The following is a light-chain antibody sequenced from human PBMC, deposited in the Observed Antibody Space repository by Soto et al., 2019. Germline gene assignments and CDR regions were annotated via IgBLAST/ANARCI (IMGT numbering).Light chain of an antibody. V-gene: IGLV2-14*01. CDR2: EVS. Sequence: QSVLTQPASVSGSPGQSITISCTGTSSDVGGYNYVSWYQQHPGKAPKLMIYEVSNRPSGASNRFSDSKSGNTASLTISGLQAEDEADYYCSSYTSSSTLYVFGTGTKVTVL. J-gene: IGLJ1*01. CDR1: SSDVGGYNY. CDR3: SSYTSSSTLYV.